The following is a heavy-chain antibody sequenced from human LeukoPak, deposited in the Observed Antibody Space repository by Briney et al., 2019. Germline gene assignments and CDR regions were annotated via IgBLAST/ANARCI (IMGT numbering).Heavy chain of an antibody. CDR2: IYHSGST. CDR3: ARDPFEAVAGFLGD. D-gene: IGHD6-19*01. J-gene: IGHJ4*02. Sequence: SETLSLTCAVSGGSISSTNWWNWVRQPPGKGLEWIGEIYHSGSTNYNPSLKSRVTISVDTSKNQFSLKLSSVTAADTAVYYCARDPFEAVAGFLGDWGQGTLVTVSS. CDR1: GGSISSTNW. V-gene: IGHV4-4*02.